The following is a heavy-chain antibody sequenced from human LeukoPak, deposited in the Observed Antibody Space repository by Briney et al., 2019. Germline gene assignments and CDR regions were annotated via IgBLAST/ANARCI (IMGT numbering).Heavy chain of an antibody. V-gene: IGHV3-23*01. J-gene: IGHJ4*02. D-gene: IGHD6-19*01. CDR1: GFTFSDYY. CDR2: ISGSGGST. Sequence: PGGSLRLSCAASGFTFSDYYMSWVRQAPGKGLEWVSAISGSGGSTYYADSVKGRFTISRVNSKNTLYLQMNSLRAEDTAVYYCAKPHSSGWYYFDYWGQGTLVTVSS. CDR3: AKPHSSGWYYFDY.